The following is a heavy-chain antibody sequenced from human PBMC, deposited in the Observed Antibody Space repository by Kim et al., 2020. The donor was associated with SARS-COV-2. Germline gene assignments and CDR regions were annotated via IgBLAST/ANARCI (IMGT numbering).Heavy chain of an antibody. D-gene: IGHD6-13*01. CDR1: GYTFTSYG. CDR3: ARDSAYSSRAYYYYGMDV. V-gene: IGHV1-18*01. Sequence: ASVKVSCKASGYTFTSYGISWVRQAPGQGLEWMGWISAYNGNTNYAQKLQGRVTMTTDTSTSTAYMELRSLRSDDTAVYYCARDSAYSSRAYYYYGMDVWGQGTTVTVSS. J-gene: IGHJ6*02. CDR2: ISAYNGNT.